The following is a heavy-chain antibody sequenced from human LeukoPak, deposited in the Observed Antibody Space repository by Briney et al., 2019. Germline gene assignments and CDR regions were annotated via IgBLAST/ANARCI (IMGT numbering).Heavy chain of an antibody. J-gene: IGHJ4*02. Sequence: GGSLRLSCAASGFTFSSYSMNWVRQAPGKGLEWVSYISSSSSTIYYADSVKGRFTISRDNAKNSLYLQMNSLRAEDTAVYYCARAPAFWSGYPHYFDYWGQGTPVTVSS. CDR1: GFTFSSYS. D-gene: IGHD3-3*01. CDR2: ISSSSSTI. V-gene: IGHV3-48*01. CDR3: ARAPAFWSGYPHYFDY.